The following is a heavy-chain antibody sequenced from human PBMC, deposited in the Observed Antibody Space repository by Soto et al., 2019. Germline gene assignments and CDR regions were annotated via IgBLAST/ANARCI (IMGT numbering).Heavy chain of an antibody. D-gene: IGHD6-13*01. V-gene: IGHV1-8*01. Sequence: ASVKVSCKASGYTFNTYDIYWMRQATGQGLEWMGWMNPYNGNTGYAQKFQGRVTVTRNASISTVYMELSGLRPDDTAVYYCARRKELAGPPHFDYWGQGSQVTVSS. J-gene: IGHJ4*02. CDR2: MNPYNGNT. CDR3: ARRKELAGPPHFDY. CDR1: GYTFNTYD.